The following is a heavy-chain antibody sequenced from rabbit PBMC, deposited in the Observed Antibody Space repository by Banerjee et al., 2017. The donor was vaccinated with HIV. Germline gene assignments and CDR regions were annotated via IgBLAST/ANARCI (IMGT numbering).Heavy chain of an antibody. V-gene: IGHV1S43*01. CDR1: GFDFSSYY. Sequence: QQQLEESGGGLVKPGGTLTLTCKASGFDFSSYYMSWVRQAPGKGLEWIGYIDPVFGSTYYASWVNGRFTISSHNAQNTLYLQLNSLTAADTATYFCARERVAGFNLWGPGTLVTVS. CDR3: ARERVAGFNL. D-gene: IGHD4-1*01. J-gene: IGHJ4*01. CDR2: IDPVFGST.